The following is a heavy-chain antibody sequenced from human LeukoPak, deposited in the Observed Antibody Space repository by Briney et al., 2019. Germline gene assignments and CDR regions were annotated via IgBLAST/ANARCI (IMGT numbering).Heavy chain of an antibody. CDR2: IYYSGST. Sequence: PSETLSLTCTVSGGSISSSSFYWGWIRQPPGKGLEWIGSIYYSGSTYYNPSLKSRVTISLDTSKNQFSLKLSSVTAADTAVYYCARMYSRIWYNWLDPWGQGTLVTVSS. D-gene: IGHD1-14*01. J-gene: IGHJ5*02. CDR1: GGSISSSSFY. V-gene: IGHV4-39*07. CDR3: ARMYSRIWYNWLDP.